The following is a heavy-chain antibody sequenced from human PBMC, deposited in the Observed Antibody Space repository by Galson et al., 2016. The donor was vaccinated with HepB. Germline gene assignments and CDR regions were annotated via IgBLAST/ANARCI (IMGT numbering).Heavy chain of an antibody. CDR3: ARASGRGYDLSPFDS. V-gene: IGHV1-69*13. J-gene: IGHJ4*02. CDR1: GSTFSPYA. D-gene: IGHD5-12*01. CDR2: IIPMFGTT. Sequence: SVKVSCKASGSTFSPYAINWVRQAPGQGLEWMGGIIPMFGTTHYAQKFQDRVTVTADESTSTAYMDLRSLTAADTAVYYCARASGRGYDLSPFDSWGQGTLVTVSS.